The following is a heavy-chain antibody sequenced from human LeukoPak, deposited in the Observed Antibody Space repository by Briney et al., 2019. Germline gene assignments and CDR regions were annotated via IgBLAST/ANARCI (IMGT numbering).Heavy chain of an antibody. CDR2: IRSKVDGEIA. V-gene: IGHV3-15*07. Sequence: GGSLRLSCAASGFTFSSYSMNWVRQAPGKGLEWVGRIRSKVDGEIAEYAAPVKGRFTLSRDDSSNTFYLQMNSLKTEDTAVYYCIADVPERAPYSLDHWGQGTLVTVSS. CDR1: GFTFSSYS. J-gene: IGHJ4*02. D-gene: IGHD2-21*01. CDR3: IADVPERAPYSLDH.